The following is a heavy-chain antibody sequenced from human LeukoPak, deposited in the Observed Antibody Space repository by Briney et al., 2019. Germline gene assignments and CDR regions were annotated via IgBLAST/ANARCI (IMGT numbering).Heavy chain of an antibody. CDR1: GFTFSRYA. J-gene: IGHJ4*02. Sequence: PGGSLRLSCAASGFTFSRYAMHWVRQAPGKGLEWVAVISYDGSNKFYADSVKGRFTISRDNSKNTLYLQMNTLRAEDTAVYYCAKQLGYCSDGSCYFPYWGQGTLVTVSS. CDR2: ISYDGSNK. D-gene: IGHD2-15*01. CDR3: AKQLGYCSDGSCYFPY. V-gene: IGHV3-30-3*02.